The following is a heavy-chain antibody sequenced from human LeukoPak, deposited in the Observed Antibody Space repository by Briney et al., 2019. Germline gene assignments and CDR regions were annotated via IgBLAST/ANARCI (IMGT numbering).Heavy chain of an antibody. CDR3: ARVRDMATIPYFDY. J-gene: IGHJ4*02. V-gene: IGHV1-18*01. D-gene: IGHD5-24*01. CDR2: ISAYNGNT. Sequence: ASVNVSCKASGYTFTSYGISWVRQAPGQGLEWMGWISAYNGNTNYAQKLQGRVTMTTDTSTSTAYMELRSLRSDDTAVYYCARVRDMATIPYFDYWGQGTLVTVSS. CDR1: GYTFTSYG.